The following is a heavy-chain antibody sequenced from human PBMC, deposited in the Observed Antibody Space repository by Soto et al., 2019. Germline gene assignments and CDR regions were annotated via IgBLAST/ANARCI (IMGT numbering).Heavy chain of an antibody. CDR1: GYSFLYYA. V-gene: IGHV1-18*01. D-gene: IGHD6-19*01. J-gene: IGHJ4*02. CDR2: ISPYNANT. CDR3: AVRGSDTSKGLLG. Sequence: QVQLVQSGGEVREPGASVKVSCKASGYSFLYYAISWVRQAPGQGLEWLGWISPYNANTKYGERVQGRVTITTDTATSTAYLELRSLTSDDTAVYYCAVRGSDTSKGLLGCGQGTLVTVSS.